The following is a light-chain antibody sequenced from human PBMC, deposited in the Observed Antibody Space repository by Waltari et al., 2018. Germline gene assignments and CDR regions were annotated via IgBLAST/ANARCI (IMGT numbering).Light chain of an antibody. V-gene: IGLV1-40*01. Sequence: QSVLTQPPSVSGAPGQRVTIPCTGSSPNIGAGYDVHWYQQLPGTAPKLLIYDNNNRPSGVPDRFSGSKSGTSASLAITGLQAEDEADYYCQSYDSSLSGSVFGGGTKLTVL. CDR3: QSYDSSLSGSV. CDR1: SPNIGAGYD. J-gene: IGLJ2*01. CDR2: DNN.